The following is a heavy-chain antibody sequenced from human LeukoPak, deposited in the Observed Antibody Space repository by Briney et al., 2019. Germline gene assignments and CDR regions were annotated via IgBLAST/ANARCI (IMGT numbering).Heavy chain of an antibody. Sequence: SETLSLTCTVSGGSISSGSYYWRWIRQPAGKGLEWIARIYTSGSTNYNPPLKSRVTISVDTSKNQFSLKLSSVSAADTAVYYCAREGVYGDYDYWGQGTLVTVSS. CDR1: GGSISSGSYY. V-gene: IGHV4-61*02. CDR2: IYTSGST. D-gene: IGHD4-17*01. J-gene: IGHJ4*02. CDR3: AREGVYGDYDY.